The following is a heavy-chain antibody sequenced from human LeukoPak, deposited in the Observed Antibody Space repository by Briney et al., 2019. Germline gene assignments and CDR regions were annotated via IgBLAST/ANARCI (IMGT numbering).Heavy chain of an antibody. D-gene: IGHD4-17*01. J-gene: IGHJ3*02. CDR2: ISWNSGSI. V-gene: IGHV3-9*03. CDR1: GFTFDDYA. CDR3: AKSGDHGAFDI. Sequence: GGSLRLSCAASGFTFDDYAMHWVRQAPGKGLEWVSGISWNSGSIGYADSVKGRFTISRDNAKNSLYLQMNSLRAEDMALYYCAKSGDHGAFDIWGQATMVTVSS.